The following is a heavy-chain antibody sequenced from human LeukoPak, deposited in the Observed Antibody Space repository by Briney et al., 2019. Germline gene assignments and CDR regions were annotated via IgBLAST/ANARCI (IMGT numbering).Heavy chain of an antibody. V-gene: IGHV1-46*01. J-gene: IGHJ4*02. Sequence: ASVNVSCKACGYTFTSYYMHWVRHAPGQGLEWMGIITPNGGSTRCAQKFQGRVTMTRDMSTSTVYMELSSLRAEDTAVYYCARTFQLERPTPPDYWGQGTLVTVSS. CDR3: ARTFQLERPTPPDY. D-gene: IGHD1-1*01. CDR1: GYTFTSYY. CDR2: ITPNGGST.